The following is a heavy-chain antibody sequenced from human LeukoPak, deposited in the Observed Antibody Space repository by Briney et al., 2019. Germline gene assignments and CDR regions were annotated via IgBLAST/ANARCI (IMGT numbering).Heavy chain of an antibody. V-gene: IGHV3-23*01. CDR2: ISGSGDSA. J-gene: IGHJ4*02. CDR1: GFTFSNYD. Sequence: PGGSLRLSCAASGFTFSNYDMGWVRLAPGKGLEWVSSISGSGDSAYYLDSVRGRFTISRDNAKNSLYLQMNSLRDEDTAVYYCARDSLNPYDILTGYYEGYYFDYWGQGTLVTVSS. CDR3: ARDSLNPYDILTGYYEGYYFDY. D-gene: IGHD3-9*01.